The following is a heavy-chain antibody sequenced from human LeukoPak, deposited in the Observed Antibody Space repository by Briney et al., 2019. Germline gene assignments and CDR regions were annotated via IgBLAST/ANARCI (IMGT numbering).Heavy chain of an antibody. J-gene: IGHJ3*01. V-gene: IGHV1-2*02. CDR3: ARTRIMIFGVVVILDAFDV. CDR2: INPNSGDT. CDR1: GYTFTGYY. Sequence: GASVKVSCKASGYTFTGYYMHWVRQAPGQGLEWMGWINPNSGDTNYAQKFQGRVTMTRDTSVNTAYMELNRLRSDDTAVYYCARTRIMIFGVVVILDAFDVWGPGTMVTVSS. D-gene: IGHD3-3*01.